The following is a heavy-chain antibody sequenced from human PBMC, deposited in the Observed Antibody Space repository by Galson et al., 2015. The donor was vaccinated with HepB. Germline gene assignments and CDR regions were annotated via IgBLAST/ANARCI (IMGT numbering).Heavy chain of an antibody. Sequence: SLRLSCAAFGFTFSNYGMHWVRQAPGKGLEWVAVIWYDGSKKYYADSVKGRFTISRDDSKNTLYLQMNSLRGEDTAVYYCARAVAGGSWYFDLWGRGTLFTVSS. CDR3: ARAVAGGSWYFDL. CDR1: GFTFSNYG. D-gene: IGHD6-19*01. CDR2: IWYDGSKK. V-gene: IGHV3-33*01. J-gene: IGHJ2*01.